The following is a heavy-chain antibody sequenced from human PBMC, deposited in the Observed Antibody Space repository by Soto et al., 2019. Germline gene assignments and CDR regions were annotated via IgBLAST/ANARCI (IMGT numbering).Heavy chain of an antibody. V-gene: IGHV1-2*04. J-gene: IGHJ5*02. CDR2: INPNSGGT. CDR3: ARDSGYCSSTSCYGRWFDP. Sequence: ASVKVSCKASGYTFTGYYMHWVRQAPGQGLEWMGWINPNSGGTNYAQKFQGWVTMTRDTSISTACMELSRLRSDDTAVYYCARDSGYCSSTSCYGRWFDPWGQGTLVTVSS. CDR1: GYTFTGYY. D-gene: IGHD2-2*01.